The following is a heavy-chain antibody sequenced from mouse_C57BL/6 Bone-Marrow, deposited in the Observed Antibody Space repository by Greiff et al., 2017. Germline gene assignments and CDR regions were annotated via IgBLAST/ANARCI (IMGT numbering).Heavy chain of an antibody. CDR2: IWSGGST. V-gene: IGHV2-2*01. Sequence: VKLMESGPGLVQPSQSLSITCTVSGFSLTSYGVHWVRQSPGKGLEWLGVIWSGGSTDYNAAFISRLSISKDNSTSQVFFKMNSLQADDTAIYYCARNYYGSISYAMDYWGQGTSVTGSS. J-gene: IGHJ4*01. CDR3: ARNYYGSISYAMDY. D-gene: IGHD1-1*01. CDR1: GFSLTSYG.